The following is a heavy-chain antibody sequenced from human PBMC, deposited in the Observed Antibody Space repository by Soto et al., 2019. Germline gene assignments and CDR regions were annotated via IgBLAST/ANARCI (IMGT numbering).Heavy chain of an antibody. CDR2: IYYSGST. CDR3: ARTLLWFGESRPIYYYGMDV. V-gene: IGHV4-39*07. D-gene: IGHD3-10*01. Sequence: SETLSLTCTVSGGSISSSSYYWAWVRQPPGKGLEWIGNIYYSGSTYYNPSLKSRVTMSVDTSKNQFSLKLSSVTAVDTAVYYCARTLLWFGESRPIYYYGMDVWGQGTTVTVSS. J-gene: IGHJ6*02. CDR1: GGSISSSSYY.